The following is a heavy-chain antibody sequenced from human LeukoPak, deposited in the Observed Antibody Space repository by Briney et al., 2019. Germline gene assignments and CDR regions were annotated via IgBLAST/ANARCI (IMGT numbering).Heavy chain of an antibody. CDR2: ISAYNGNT. CDR1: GYTFTSYG. J-gene: IGHJ6*02. D-gene: IGHD1-26*01. CDR3: ARDMEWELLYYYYGMDV. V-gene: IGHV1-18*01. Sequence: ASVKVSCKASGYTFTSYGISWVRQAPGQGLEWMGWISAYNGNTNYAQKLQGRVTMTTDTSTSTAYMELRSLRSDDTAVYYCARDMEWELLYYYYGMDVWGQGTTVTVSS.